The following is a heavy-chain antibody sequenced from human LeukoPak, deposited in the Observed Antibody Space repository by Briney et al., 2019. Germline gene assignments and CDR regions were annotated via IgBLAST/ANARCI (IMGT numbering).Heavy chain of an antibody. CDR3: ARVRSSWYYWFDP. CDR2: INSDGSST. J-gene: IGHJ5*02. D-gene: IGHD6-13*01. V-gene: IGHV3-74*01. CDR1: GFTFSSYA. Sequence: GGSLRLSCAASGFTFSSYAMHWVRQAPGKGLVWVSRINSDGSSTSYADSVKGRFTISRDNAKNTLYLQMNSLRAEDTAVYYCARVRSSWYYWFDPWGQGTLVTVSS.